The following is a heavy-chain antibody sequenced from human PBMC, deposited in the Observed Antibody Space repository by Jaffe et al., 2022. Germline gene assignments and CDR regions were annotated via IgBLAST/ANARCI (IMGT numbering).Heavy chain of an antibody. V-gene: IGHV3-23*01. Sequence: EVQLLESGGGLVQPGGSLRLSCAASGFTFSSYAMSWVRQAPGKGLEWVSAISGSGGSTYYADSVKGRFTISRDNSKNTLYLQMNSLRAEDTAVYYCAKDRTDIVVVVAATYFDYWGQGTLVTVSS. J-gene: IGHJ4*02. CDR3: AKDRTDIVVVVAATYFDY. CDR1: GFTFSSYA. CDR2: ISGSGGST. D-gene: IGHD2-15*01.